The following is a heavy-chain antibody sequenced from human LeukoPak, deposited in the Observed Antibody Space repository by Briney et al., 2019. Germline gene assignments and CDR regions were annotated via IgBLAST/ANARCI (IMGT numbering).Heavy chain of an antibody. J-gene: IGHJ4*02. CDR2: ISRSGDTI. CDR3: ARDYASDY. V-gene: IGHV3-48*03. CDR1: GFTFSRYE. D-gene: IGHD3-10*01. Sequence: PGGSLRLSCAASGFTFSRYEMNWVRQAPGKWLEWVSYISRSGDTIYFADSVKGRFTISRDNAKNSLYLQMSSLRAEDTAVYYCARDYASDYWGQGTLVTVSS.